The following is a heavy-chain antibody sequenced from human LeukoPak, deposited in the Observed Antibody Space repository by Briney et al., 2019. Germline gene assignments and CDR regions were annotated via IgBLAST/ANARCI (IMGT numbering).Heavy chain of an antibody. CDR1: GGFVSSSSYY. Sequence: SETLSLTCTVSGGFVSSSSYYWGWIRQPPGKGLEWIGSIYYSGTTYYIPSLKSRITISVDTSKNQFSLKLNYVTAADTAVYYCARHGGAAAAIDYWGQGTLVTVSS. CDR3: ARHGGAAAAIDY. CDR2: IYYSGTT. V-gene: IGHV4-39*01. J-gene: IGHJ4*02. D-gene: IGHD6-13*01.